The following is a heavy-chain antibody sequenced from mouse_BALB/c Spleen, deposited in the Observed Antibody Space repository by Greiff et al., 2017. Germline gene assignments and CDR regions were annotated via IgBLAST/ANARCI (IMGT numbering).Heavy chain of an antibody. CDR2: INSNGGST. Sequence: EVQRVESGGGLVQPGGSLKLSCAASGFTFSSYGMSWVRQTPDKRLELVATINSNGGSTYYPDSVKGRFTISRDNAKNTLYLQMSSLKSEDTAMYYCASLLRFAYWGQGTLVTVSA. D-gene: IGHD1-1*01. CDR1: GFTFSSYG. V-gene: IGHV5-6-3*01. CDR3: ASLLRFAY. J-gene: IGHJ3*01.